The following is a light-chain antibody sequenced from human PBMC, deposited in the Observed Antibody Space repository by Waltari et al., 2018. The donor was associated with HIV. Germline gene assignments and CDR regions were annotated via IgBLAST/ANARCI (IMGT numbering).Light chain of an antibody. J-gene: IGKJ4*01. CDR3: QQSYSIPLT. CDR1: QSISSY. V-gene: IGKV1-39*01. Sequence: DIHMTQSTSSLSASVGDRVKITCRASQSISSYLNWYQQKPGKAPKLLIYAASSLQSGVPSRFSGSGSGTDFTLTISSLQPEDFATYYCQQSYSIPLTFGGGTKVEIK. CDR2: AAS.